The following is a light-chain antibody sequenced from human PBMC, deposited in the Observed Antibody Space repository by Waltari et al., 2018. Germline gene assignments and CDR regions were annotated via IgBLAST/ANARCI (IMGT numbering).Light chain of an antibody. CDR1: SSNIGHNY. J-gene: IGLJ2*01. CDR2: DNN. Sequence: QSVLTQPPSVSAAPGQMVTISCSGSSSNIGHNYVSWYQQLPGTAPRLLIYDNNQRPSGIPDRSSGSKSGTSATLGITGLQTGDEADYYCASYDSDLDDVPFGGGTKLTVL. CDR3: ASYDSDLDDVP. V-gene: IGLV1-51*02.